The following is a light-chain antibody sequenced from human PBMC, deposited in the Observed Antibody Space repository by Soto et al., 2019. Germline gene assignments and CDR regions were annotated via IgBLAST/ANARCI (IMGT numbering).Light chain of an antibody. V-gene: IGKV3-20*01. Sequence: EIVMTQSPGTLCLSPLARATISGPTRQSVSTSLAWYQQKPGQPPRLLVSGASNRATGIPDRFRGSGSGTDFTLTISSLEPEDFALYYCQRYGSSPLTFGGGTKVDI. CDR3: QRYGSSPLT. CDR2: GAS. CDR1: QSVSTS. J-gene: IGKJ4*01.